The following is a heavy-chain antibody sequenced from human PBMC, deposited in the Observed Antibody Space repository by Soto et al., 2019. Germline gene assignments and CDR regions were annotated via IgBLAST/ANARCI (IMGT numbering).Heavy chain of an antibody. CDR1: GGSFSGYY. V-gene: IGHV4-34*01. Sequence: SETLSLTCAVYGGSFSGYYWSWIRQPPGKGLEWIGEINHSGSTNYNPSLKSRVTISVDTSKNQFSLKLSSVTAADTAVYYCARGRIAVAGTIDNDYWGQGTLVTVSS. CDR3: ARGRIAVAGTIDNDY. D-gene: IGHD6-19*01. CDR2: INHSGST. J-gene: IGHJ4*02.